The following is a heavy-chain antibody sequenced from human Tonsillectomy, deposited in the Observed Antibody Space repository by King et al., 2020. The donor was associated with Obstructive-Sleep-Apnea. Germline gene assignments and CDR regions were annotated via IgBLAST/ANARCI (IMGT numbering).Heavy chain of an antibody. D-gene: IGHD5-24*01. Sequence: LPLQESGPRLVKPSETLSLTCTVSGGSISSSSYYWGWIRQPPGKGLEWIGSIYYSGTTYYNPSLKSRVTISVDTSKSQFSLKLSSVTAADTAVYYCAGDRMATVDDAFDIWGQGTMVTVSS. CDR1: GGSISSSSYY. J-gene: IGHJ3*02. V-gene: IGHV4-39*07. CDR2: IYYSGTT. CDR3: AGDRMATVDDAFDI.